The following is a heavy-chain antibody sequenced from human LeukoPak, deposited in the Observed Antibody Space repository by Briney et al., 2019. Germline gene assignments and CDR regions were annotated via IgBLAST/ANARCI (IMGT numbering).Heavy chain of an antibody. V-gene: IGHV4-59*01. CDR3: ARGEFYYGTTGYDYYFDY. Sequence: SETLSLTCTVSGGSISTYYWTWIRQPPGKGLEWIGYIYYSGSTNYNPSLKSRVTISVDTSKNQFSLKLSSVTAADTAVYFCARGEFYYGTTGYDYYFDYWGQGTLVTVSS. J-gene: IGHJ4*02. CDR1: GGSISTYY. D-gene: IGHD3-22*01. CDR2: IYYSGST.